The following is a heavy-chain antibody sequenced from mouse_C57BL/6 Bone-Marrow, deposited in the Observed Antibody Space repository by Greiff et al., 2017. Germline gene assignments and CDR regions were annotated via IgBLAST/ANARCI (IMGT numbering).Heavy chain of an antibody. D-gene: IGHD1-1*01. J-gene: IGHJ1*03. CDR1: GYAFTNYL. V-gene: IGHV1-54*01. CDR3: ANPPETYGNSWYFDV. CDR2: INPGSGGT. Sequence: QVQLQQSGAELVRPGTSVKVSCKASGYAFTNYLIEWVKQRPGQGLEWIGVINPGSGGTNYNEKFKGKATLTAETSSSTAYMQLNSLTSEVSAVYFCANPPETYGNSWYFDVWGTGTTVTVSS.